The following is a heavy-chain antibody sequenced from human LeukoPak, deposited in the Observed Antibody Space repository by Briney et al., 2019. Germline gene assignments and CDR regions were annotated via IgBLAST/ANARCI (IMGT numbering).Heavy chain of an antibody. V-gene: IGHV4-30-2*05. CDR1: GGSISSGGYS. D-gene: IGHD6-19*01. J-gene: IGHJ6*02. CDR2: IYHSGST. Sequence: PSETLSLTCAVSGGSISSGGYSWSWIRQPPGKGLEWIGYIYHSGSTYYNPSLKSRVTISVDTSKNQFSLKLSSVTAADTAVYYCASLYSSGWYGYYYYYGMDVWGQGTTVTVSS. CDR3: ASLYSSGWYGYYYYYGMDV.